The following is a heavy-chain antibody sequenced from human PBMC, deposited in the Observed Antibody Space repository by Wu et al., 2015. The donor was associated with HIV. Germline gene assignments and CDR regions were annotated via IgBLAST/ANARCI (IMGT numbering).Heavy chain of an antibody. J-gene: IGHJ4*02. D-gene: IGHD5-18*01. CDR1: GNTFNA. CDR3: AGGGGRTSMDPFDF. V-gene: IGHV1-69*15. Sequence: QVQLVQSGAEVKKPGSSVKISCKASGNTFNAISWVRQAPGQGLEWMGRLIPMYGTADYAHKFQGRVTITADVSTSTAYMDVSSLRSDDTAVYYCAGGGGRTSMDPFDFWGQGTLVTVSS. CDR2: LIPMYGTA.